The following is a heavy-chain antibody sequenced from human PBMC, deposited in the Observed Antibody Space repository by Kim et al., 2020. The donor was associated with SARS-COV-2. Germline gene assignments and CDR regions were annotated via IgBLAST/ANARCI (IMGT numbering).Heavy chain of an antibody. J-gene: IGHJ5*02. V-gene: IGHV4-31*03. CDR2: IYYSGST. CDR3: ARAPGQWLAGGDYWFDP. Sequence: SETLSLTCTVSGGSISSGGYYWSWIRQHPGKGLEWIVYIYYSGSTYYNPSLKSRVTISVDTSKNQFSLKLSSVTAADTAVYYCARAPGQWLAGGDYWFDPWGQGTLVTVSS. D-gene: IGHD6-19*01. CDR1: GGSISSGGYY.